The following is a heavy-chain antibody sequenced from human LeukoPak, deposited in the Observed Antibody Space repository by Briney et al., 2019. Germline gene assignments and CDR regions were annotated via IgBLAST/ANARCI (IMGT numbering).Heavy chain of an antibody. V-gene: IGHV4-59*01. CDR1: GGSISGYY. J-gene: IGHJ4*02. D-gene: IGHD3-16*02. Sequence: SETLSLTCTVSGGSISGYYWNWIRQPPGKGLEWIGYIFYSGSTNYNPSLKSRVTISVDTSKNQFSLKLSSVTAADTAVYYCARASYDYVWGSYLPYYFDYWGQGTLVTVSS. CDR2: IFYSGST. CDR3: ARASYDYVWGSYLPYYFDY.